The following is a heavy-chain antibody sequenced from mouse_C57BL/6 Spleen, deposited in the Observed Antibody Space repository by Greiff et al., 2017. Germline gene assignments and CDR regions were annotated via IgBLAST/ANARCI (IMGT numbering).Heavy chain of an antibody. CDR3: ARDYMGY. J-gene: IGHJ2*01. CDR1: GYTFTSYT. Sequence: VKVVESGAELARPGASVKMSCKASGYTFTSYTMHWVKQRPGQGLEWIGYINPSSGYTKYNQKFKDKATLTADKSSSTAYMQLSSLTSEDSAVYYCARDYMGYWGQGTTLTVAS. V-gene: IGHV1-4*01. CDR2: INPSSGYT.